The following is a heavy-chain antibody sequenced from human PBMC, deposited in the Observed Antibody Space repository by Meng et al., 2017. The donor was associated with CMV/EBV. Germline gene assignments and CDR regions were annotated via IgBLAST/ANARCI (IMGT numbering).Heavy chain of an antibody. CDR2: IRYDGDNR. CDR3: ARVGRWSIKADYYWYFDL. D-gene: IGHD2-8*02. V-gene: IGHV3-30*02. J-gene: IGHJ2*01. Sequence: GESLKISCVASGFTFSSYGMHWVRQAPGKGLEWVAFIRYDGDNRYYADSVKGRFTISRDNSKNTLYLQMNSLRAEDTAVYYCARVGRWSIKADYYWYFDLWGRGTLVTVSS. CDR1: GFTFSSYG.